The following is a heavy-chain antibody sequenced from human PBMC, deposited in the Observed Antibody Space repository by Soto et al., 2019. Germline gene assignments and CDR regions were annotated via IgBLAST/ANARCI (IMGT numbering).Heavy chain of an antibody. D-gene: IGHD3-22*01. V-gene: IGHV4-30-4*01. CDR1: GGSISSGDYY. CDR2: IYYSGST. J-gene: IGHJ5*02. CDR3: ASLHSTPITMIVVYWFDP. Sequence: SETLSLTCTVSGGSISSGDYYWSWIRQPPGKGLEWIGYIYYSGSTYYNPSLKSRVTISVDTSKNQFSLKLSSVTAADTAVYYCASLHSTPITMIVVYWFDPWGKGPLVTVSS.